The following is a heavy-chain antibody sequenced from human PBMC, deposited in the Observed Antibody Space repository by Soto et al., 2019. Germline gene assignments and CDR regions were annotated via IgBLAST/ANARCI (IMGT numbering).Heavy chain of an antibody. V-gene: IGHV1-24*01. CDR3: AKQEDYYAAFDI. J-gene: IGHJ3*02. CDR1: GYTLTELS. D-gene: IGHD1-26*01. Sequence: ASVNVSCKVSGYTLTELSMHWVRQAPGKGLEWMGGFDPEDGETIYAQKFQGRVTMTEDTSTDTAYMELSSLRSEDTAVYYCAKQEDYYAAFDIWGQGTMVTVSS. CDR2: FDPEDGET.